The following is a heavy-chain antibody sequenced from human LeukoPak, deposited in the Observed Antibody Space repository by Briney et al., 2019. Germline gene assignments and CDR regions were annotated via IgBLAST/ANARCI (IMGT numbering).Heavy chain of an antibody. CDR1: GFTVSSNY. CDR3: GRAYGSGTFNWFDA. V-gene: IGHV3-66*01. J-gene: IGHJ5*02. CDR2: IYSGGST. D-gene: IGHD3-10*01. Sequence: PGGSLRLSCAASGFTVSSNYMSWVRQAPGKGLEWVSVIYSGGSTYYADSVKGRFTISRDNSKNTLYLQMNSLRAEDTAVYYCGRAYGSGTFNWFDAWGQGTLVTVSS.